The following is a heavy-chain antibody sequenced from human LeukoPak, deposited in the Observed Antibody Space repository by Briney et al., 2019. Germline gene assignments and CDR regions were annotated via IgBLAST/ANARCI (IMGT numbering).Heavy chain of an antibody. J-gene: IGHJ4*02. Sequence: PSETLSLTCTVSGGSISSSSYYWGWIRQPPGKGLEWIGSIYYSGSTYYNPSLKSRVTISVDTSKNQFSLKLSSVTAADTAVYYCARGLGYSSSSDYWGQGTLVTVSS. V-gene: IGHV4-39*07. CDR2: IYYSGST. CDR3: ARGLGYSSSSDY. D-gene: IGHD6-6*01. CDR1: GGSISSSSYY.